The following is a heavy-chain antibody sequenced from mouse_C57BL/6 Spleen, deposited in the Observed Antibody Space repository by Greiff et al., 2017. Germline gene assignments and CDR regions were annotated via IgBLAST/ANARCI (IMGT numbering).Heavy chain of an antibody. D-gene: IGHD1-1*01. J-gene: IGHJ1*03. CDR1: GYSFTGYY. Sequence: EVQLQQSGPALVKPGASVKISCKASGYSFTGYYMNWVKQSPEKSLEWIGEINPSTGGTTYNQKFKAKATLTVDKSSSTAYMQLKSLTSEDSAVYYCARSSYGSSYGYFDVWGTGTTVTVSS. V-gene: IGHV1-42*01. CDR3: ARSSYGSSYGYFDV. CDR2: INPSTGGT.